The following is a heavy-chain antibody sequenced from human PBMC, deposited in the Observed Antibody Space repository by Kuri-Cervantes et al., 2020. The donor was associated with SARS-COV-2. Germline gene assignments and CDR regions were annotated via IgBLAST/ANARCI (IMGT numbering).Heavy chain of an antibody. V-gene: IGHV1-18*01. D-gene: IGHD3-3*01. CDR1: GYIFSNYG. CDR3: ARDGYDFWSGSFFDI. Sequence: ASVKVSCKASGYIFSNYGISWVRQAPGQGLEWWGWINPENGNTKYTQKVQGRATMTADESTSTAYMELSSLRSEDTAVYYCARDGYDFWSGSFFDIWGQGTMVTVSS. CDR2: INPENGNT. J-gene: IGHJ3*02.